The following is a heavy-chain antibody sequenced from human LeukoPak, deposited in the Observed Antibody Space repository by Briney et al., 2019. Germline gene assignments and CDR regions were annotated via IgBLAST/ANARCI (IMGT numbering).Heavy chain of an antibody. CDR3: AREYSSSSGRLFDY. J-gene: IGHJ4*02. Sequence: ASVKVSCKASGYTFTGYYMHWVRQAPGQGLEWMGWINPKSGGTNYAQKFQGRVTMTRDTSISTAYMDLSGLRSGDTAVYYCAREYSSSSGRLFDYWGPGTLVTVSS. CDR2: INPKSGGT. CDR1: GYTFTGYY. V-gene: IGHV1-2*02. D-gene: IGHD6-6*01.